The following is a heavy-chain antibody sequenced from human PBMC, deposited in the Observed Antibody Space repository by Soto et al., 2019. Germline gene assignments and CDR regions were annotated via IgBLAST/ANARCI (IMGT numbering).Heavy chain of an antibody. CDR3: ASIRYDSSGYRPDFDY. CDR2: IIPIFGTA. CDR1: GGTFSSYA. V-gene: IGHV1-69*06. Sequence: SVKVSCKASGGTFSSYAISWVRQAPGQGLEWMGGIIPIFGTANYAQKFQGRVTITADKSTSTAYMELSSLRSEDTAVYYCASIRYDSSGYRPDFDYWGQGTLVTV. D-gene: IGHD3-22*01. J-gene: IGHJ4*02.